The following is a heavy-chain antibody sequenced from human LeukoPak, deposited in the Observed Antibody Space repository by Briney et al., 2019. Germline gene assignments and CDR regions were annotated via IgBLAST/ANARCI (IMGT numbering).Heavy chain of an antibody. Sequence: PGGSLRPSCAASGFTFSSYAMSWVRQAPGKGLEWVSAISGSGGSTYYADSVKGRFTISRDNSKNTLYLQMNSLRAEDTAVYYCAKSYSSGWYFDYWGQGTLVTVSS. CDR2: ISGSGGST. J-gene: IGHJ4*02. CDR3: AKSYSSGWYFDY. CDR1: GFTFSSYA. D-gene: IGHD6-19*01. V-gene: IGHV3-23*01.